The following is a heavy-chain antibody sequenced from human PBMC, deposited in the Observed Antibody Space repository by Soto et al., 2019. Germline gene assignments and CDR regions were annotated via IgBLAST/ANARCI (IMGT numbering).Heavy chain of an antibody. J-gene: IGHJ6*02. CDR1: GGSISSYY. CDR2: IYYSGST. Sequence: KPSETLSLTCTVSGGSISSYYWSWIRQPPGKGLEWIGYIYYSGSTNYNPSLKSRVTISVDTSKNQFSLKLSSVTAADTAVYYCARDTKSYDRYYYYYGMDVWGQGTTVTVSS. D-gene: IGHD5-12*01. CDR3: ARDTKSYDRYYYYYGMDV. V-gene: IGHV4-59*01.